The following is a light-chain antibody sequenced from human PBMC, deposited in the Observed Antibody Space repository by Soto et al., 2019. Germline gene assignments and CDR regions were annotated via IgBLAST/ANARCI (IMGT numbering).Light chain of an antibody. Sequence: DIQMTQSPSSLSASVGDRVTIICRASQSVSTRLAWYQQKPGKAPKVLIYHASSWAGGVPSRFTGSGSGTEFTLTINSLQPDDFATYYCQQYSVYWTFGQGTKVDIK. CDR3: QQYSVYWT. J-gene: IGKJ1*01. CDR1: QSVSTR. V-gene: IGKV1-5*02. CDR2: HAS.